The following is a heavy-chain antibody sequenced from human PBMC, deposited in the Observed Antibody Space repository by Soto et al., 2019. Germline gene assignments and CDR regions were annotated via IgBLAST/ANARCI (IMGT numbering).Heavy chain of an antibody. J-gene: IGHJ6*03. CDR1: GFTFSSYA. Sequence: EVQLLESGGGLVQPGGSLRLSCAASGFTFSSYAMSWVRQAPGKGLEWVSAISGSGGSTYYADSVKGRFTISRDNSKNTLYLQMNSLRAEDTAVYYCAKGLDGVTLYYYYYMDVWGKGTTVTVSS. CDR3: AKGLDGVTLYYYYYMDV. V-gene: IGHV3-23*01. CDR2: ISGSGGST. D-gene: IGHD2-21*02.